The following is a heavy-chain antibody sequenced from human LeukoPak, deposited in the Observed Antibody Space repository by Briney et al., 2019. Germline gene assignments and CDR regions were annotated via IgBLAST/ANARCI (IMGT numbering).Heavy chain of an antibody. CDR3: ARGTNSSGWYGDSYYFDY. D-gene: IGHD6-19*01. CDR1: GFTFSSYW. Sequence: GSLRLSCAASGFTFSSYWMSWIRQPPGKGLEWIGEINHSGSTNYNPSLKSRVTISVDTSKNQFSLKLSSVTAADTAVYYCARGTNSSGWYGDSYYFDYWGQGTLVTVSS. V-gene: IGHV4-34*01. CDR2: INHSGST. J-gene: IGHJ4*02.